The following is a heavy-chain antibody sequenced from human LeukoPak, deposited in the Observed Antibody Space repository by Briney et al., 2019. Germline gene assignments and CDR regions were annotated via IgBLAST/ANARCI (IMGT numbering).Heavy chain of an antibody. V-gene: IGHV3-74*01. CDR2: INADGSIT. D-gene: IGHD6-13*01. CDR3: ARDTGSQDSSSWYGAVDY. Sequence: GGSLRLSCAASGFTFSDYWIHWVRQAPGKGLVWVSHINADGSITTYADSVKGRFTISRDNSKKTLYLQVNSLRAEDTALYYCARDTGSQDSSSWYGAVDYWGQGTLVTVSS. CDR1: GFTFSDYW. J-gene: IGHJ4*02.